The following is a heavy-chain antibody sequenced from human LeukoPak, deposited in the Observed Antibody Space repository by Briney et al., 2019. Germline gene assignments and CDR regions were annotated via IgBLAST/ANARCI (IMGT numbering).Heavy chain of an antibody. Sequence: GGSLRLSCAASGFTFSSYSMNWVRQAPGKGLEWVSSISSSSSYIYYADSVKGRFTISRDNAKNSLYLQMNSLRAEDTAVYYCARENSDFWSGHTLIYYYYMDVWGKGTTVTVSS. V-gene: IGHV3-21*01. CDR3: ARENSDFWSGHTLIYYYYMDV. J-gene: IGHJ6*03. D-gene: IGHD3-3*01. CDR2: ISSSSSYI. CDR1: GFTFSSYS.